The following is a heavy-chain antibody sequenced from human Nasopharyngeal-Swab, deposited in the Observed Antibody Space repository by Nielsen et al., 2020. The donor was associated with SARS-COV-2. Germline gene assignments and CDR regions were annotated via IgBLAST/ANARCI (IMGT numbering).Heavy chain of an antibody. CDR2: INPSGGST. J-gene: IGHJ6*03. CDR3: ARDGEYSYGFHTRRSYYMDV. D-gene: IGHD5-18*01. Sequence: ASVTVSCKASVYTFTSHYMHWVRQAPGQGLEWMGIINPSGGSTSYVQKFQGRVTMTRDTSTNTVYMKLSSLRSEDTAVYYCARDGEYSYGFHTRRSYYMDVWGKGTTVTVSS. CDR1: VYTFTSHY. V-gene: IGHV1-46*01.